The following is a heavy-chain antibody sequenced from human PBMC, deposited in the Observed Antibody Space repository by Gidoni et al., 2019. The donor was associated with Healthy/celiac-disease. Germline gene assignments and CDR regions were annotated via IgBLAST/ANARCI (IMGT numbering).Heavy chain of an antibody. D-gene: IGHD2-2*01. Sequence: QVQLVESGGGVVQPGGSLRLSCAASGFTFRSYGMHWVRQAPGKGLEWVAFIRYDGSNKYYADSVKGRFTISRDNSKNTLYLQMNSLRAEDTAVYYCAKDIIVVVPAAIGGVDYWGQGTLVTVSS. CDR2: IRYDGSNK. J-gene: IGHJ4*02. V-gene: IGHV3-30*02. CDR1: GFTFRSYG. CDR3: AKDIIVVVPAAIGGVDY.